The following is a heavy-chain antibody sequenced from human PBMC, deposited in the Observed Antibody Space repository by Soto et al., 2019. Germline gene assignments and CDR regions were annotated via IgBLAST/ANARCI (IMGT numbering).Heavy chain of an antibody. J-gene: IGHJ6*02. CDR3: ARDRLMATAGTARHYFGLDV. Sequence: PSETLSLTCTVSGGSIRSGGYYWSWVRQNPRRGPEWIGNIYYSGNTYYNPSLKGRLTISVDTSKNQFSLNLRSVAAADTAVYYCARDRLMATAGTARHYFGLDVWGQGTTVTVSS. D-gene: IGHD5-18*01. CDR1: GGSIRSGGYY. CDR2: IYYSGNT. V-gene: IGHV4-31*03.